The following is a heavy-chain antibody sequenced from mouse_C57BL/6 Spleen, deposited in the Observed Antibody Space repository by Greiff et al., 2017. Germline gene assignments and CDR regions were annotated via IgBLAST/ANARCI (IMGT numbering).Heavy chain of an antibody. CDR3: ARGSSYAMDY. V-gene: IGHV5-4*03. D-gene: IGHD1-1*01. CDR2: ISDGGSYT. Sequence: EVMLVESGGGLVKPGGSLKLSCAASGFTFSSYAMSWVRQTPEKRLEWVATISDGGSYTYYPDNVKGRFTISRDNAKNNLYLQMSHLKSEDTAMYYCARGSSYAMDYWGQGTSVTVSS. J-gene: IGHJ4*01. CDR1: GFTFSSYA.